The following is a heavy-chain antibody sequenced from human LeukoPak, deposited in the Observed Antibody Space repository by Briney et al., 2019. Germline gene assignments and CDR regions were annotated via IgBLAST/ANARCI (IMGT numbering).Heavy chain of an antibody. V-gene: IGHV3-23*01. CDR3: AKPRDSSRRCFRLIVFAGDFDY. D-gene: IGHD3-22*01. CDR2: LTNSAGQT. Sequence: GGSLRLSCAASGFTFSSYAMSWVRQAPGKGLEWVSALTNSAGQTYYAESVKGRFTISRGNSTKTLYLQLNRLRAEDTAVYYYAKPRDSSRRCFRLIVFAGDFDYWGQGTLATVSS. J-gene: IGHJ4*02. CDR1: GFTFSSYA.